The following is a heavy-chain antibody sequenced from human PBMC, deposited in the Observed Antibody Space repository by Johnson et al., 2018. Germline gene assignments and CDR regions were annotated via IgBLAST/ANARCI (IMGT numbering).Heavy chain of an antibody. V-gene: IGHV4-59*01. D-gene: IGHD3/OR15-3a*01. J-gene: IGHJ6*03. Sequence: QEQLQESGPGLVKPSEPLSLSCTVSGGSISSYYWSWIRQPPGKGLEWIGYIYYSGSTNYNPSLKSRVTISVDMSQNQFSLKLSSVTAADPAVYYRARAIWTGPTYYYYMDGWGKGTTVTVSS. CDR3: ARAIWTGPTYYYYMDG. CDR1: GGSISSYY. CDR2: IYYSGST.